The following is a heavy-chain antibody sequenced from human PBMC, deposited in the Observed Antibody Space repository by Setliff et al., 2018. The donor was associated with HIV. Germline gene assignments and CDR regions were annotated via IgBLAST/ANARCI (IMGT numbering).Heavy chain of an antibody. CDR1: GFTFSGYG. J-gene: IGHJ3*02. D-gene: IGHD6-19*01. Sequence: GGSLRLSCAASGFTFSGYGMHWVRQAPGKGLEWVAFIQYDGSDKYHADSVKGRFTISRDNSKNTLYLQMNNLRADDTAVYYCAKGGVGYSTGWYSLAFDIWGQGTMVTVSS. CDR2: IQYDGSDK. CDR3: AKGGVGYSTGWYSLAFDI. V-gene: IGHV3-30*02.